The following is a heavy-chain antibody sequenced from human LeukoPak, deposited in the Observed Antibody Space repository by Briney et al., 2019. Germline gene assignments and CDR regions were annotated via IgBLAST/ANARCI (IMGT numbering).Heavy chain of an antibody. CDR1: GFTFGDYA. CDR2: IRSKAYGGTT. Sequence: GRSLRLSCTASGFTFGDYAMSWVRQAPGKGLEWVGFIRSKAYGGTTEYAASVKGRFTISRDDSKSIAYLQMNSLKTEGTAVYYCTREATGPGDYWGQGTLVTVSS. D-gene: IGHD1-1*01. J-gene: IGHJ4*02. CDR3: TREATGPGDY. V-gene: IGHV3-49*04.